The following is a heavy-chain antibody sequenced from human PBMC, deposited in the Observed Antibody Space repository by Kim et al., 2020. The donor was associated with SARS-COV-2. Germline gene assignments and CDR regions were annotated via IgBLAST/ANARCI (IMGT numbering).Heavy chain of an antibody. V-gene: IGHV3-9*01. D-gene: IGHD3-10*01. Sequence: GGSLRLSCAASGFTFDDYAMHWVRQAPGKGLEWVSGISWNSGSIGYADSVKGRFTISRDNAKNSLYLQMNSLRAEDTALYYCAKEYYYGSGSYYAQGGYYYGMDVWGQGTTVTVSS. J-gene: IGHJ6*02. CDR2: ISWNSGSI. CDR3: AKEYYYGSGSYYAQGGYYYGMDV. CDR1: GFTFDDYA.